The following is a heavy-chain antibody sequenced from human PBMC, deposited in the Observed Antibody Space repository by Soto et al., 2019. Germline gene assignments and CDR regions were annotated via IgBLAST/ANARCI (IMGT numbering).Heavy chain of an antibody. V-gene: IGHV1-3*01. D-gene: IGHD2-21*02. CDR2: INAGNGNT. J-gene: IGHJ4*02. CDR1: GYTFTSYA. Sequence: QVQLVQSGAEVKKPGASVKVSCKASGYTFTSYAMHWVRQAPGQRLEWMGWINAGNGNTKYSQKFQGRVTITRDTSASTAYMELSSLRSEDTAVYYCARSIVVVTAADYWGRGTLFTVSS. CDR3: ARSIVVVTAADY.